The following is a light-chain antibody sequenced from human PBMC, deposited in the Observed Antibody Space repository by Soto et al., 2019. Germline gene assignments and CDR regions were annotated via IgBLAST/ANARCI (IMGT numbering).Light chain of an antibody. Sequence: QSALTQPPSASGTPGQRVTISCSGSSSNIGSNTVNWYQQLPGTAPKLLIYSNNQRPSGVPERFSGSKSGTSASLAISGLQSEDEADYYCAAWEDSLNGAVFGGGTKLTVL. CDR3: AAWEDSLNGAV. V-gene: IGLV1-44*01. CDR2: SNN. CDR1: SSNIGSNT. J-gene: IGLJ2*01.